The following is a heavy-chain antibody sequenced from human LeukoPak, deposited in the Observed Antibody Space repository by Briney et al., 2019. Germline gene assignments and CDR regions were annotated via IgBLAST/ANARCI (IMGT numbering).Heavy chain of an antibody. Sequence: GGSLRLSCAASGFTFSSYAMHWVRQAPGKELEWVAVISYDGSNKYYADSVKGRFTISRDNSKNTLYLQMNSLRAEDTAVYYCARRGWGYYDSSGYYLNYYFDYWGQGTLVTVSS. CDR1: GFTFSSYA. D-gene: IGHD3-22*01. V-gene: IGHV3-30-3*01. CDR2: ISYDGSNK. CDR3: ARRGWGYYDSSGYYLNYYFDY. J-gene: IGHJ4*02.